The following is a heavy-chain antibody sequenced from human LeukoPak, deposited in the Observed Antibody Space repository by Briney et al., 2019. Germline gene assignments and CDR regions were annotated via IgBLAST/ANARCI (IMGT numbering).Heavy chain of an antibody. Sequence: SETLSLTCTVSGYSISSGYHWGWIRQPPGKGLEWIGSIYYSGSTYYNPSLKSRVTISVDTSRNQFSLKLSSVTAADTAVYYCARDPPTKSMDYWGQGTLVTVSS. V-gene: IGHV4-38-2*02. D-gene: IGHD2/OR15-2a*01. CDR1: GYSISSGYH. CDR2: IYYSGST. CDR3: ARDPPTKSMDY. J-gene: IGHJ4*02.